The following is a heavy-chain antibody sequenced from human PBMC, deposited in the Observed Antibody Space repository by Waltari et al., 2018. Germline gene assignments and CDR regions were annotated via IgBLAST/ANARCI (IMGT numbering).Heavy chain of an antibody. CDR2: IIPMFGTA. CDR1: GGTFRNYG. D-gene: IGHD4-17*01. CDR3: ARSTAVTSGTAFDI. Sequence: QVQLVQSGAEVKNPGSSVKVSCKASGGTFRNYGISWVRQAPGQGLEWMGGIIPMFGTANYAQRSQERVTITADESKSTVHLELSGLRSEDTALYYCARSTAVTSGTAFDIWGQGTVVTVSS. J-gene: IGHJ3*02. V-gene: IGHV1-69*01.